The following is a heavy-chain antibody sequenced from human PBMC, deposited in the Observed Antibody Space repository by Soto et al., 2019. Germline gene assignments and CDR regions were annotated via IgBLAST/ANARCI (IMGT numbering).Heavy chain of an antibody. D-gene: IGHD1-26*01. V-gene: IGHV1-3*05. J-gene: IGHJ4*02. Sequence: QVQLVQSGAEEKKPGASVKVSCKASGYTFTSYAMHWVRQAPGQRLEWMGWINAGNGNTKYSQKFQGRVTITRDTSASTARMERSSLRSEDTAVYCWARGRGSWWGQGTLVTVSS. CDR3: ARGRGSW. CDR2: INAGNGNT. CDR1: GYTFTSYA.